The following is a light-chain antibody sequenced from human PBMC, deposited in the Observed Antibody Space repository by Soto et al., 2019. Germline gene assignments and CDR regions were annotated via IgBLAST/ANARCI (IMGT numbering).Light chain of an antibody. J-gene: IGKJ5*01. Sequence: DIVMTQSPLSLPVTPGEPASISCRSSQSLLHSNGYNYLDWYLQKPGQSPQLLIYLGSNRASGVPGRFSGSGSGTDFTLKISRVEAEDVGVYYCMQALQTPITFGQGTRLEMK. V-gene: IGKV2-28*01. CDR3: MQALQTPIT. CDR1: QSLLHSNGYNY. CDR2: LGS.